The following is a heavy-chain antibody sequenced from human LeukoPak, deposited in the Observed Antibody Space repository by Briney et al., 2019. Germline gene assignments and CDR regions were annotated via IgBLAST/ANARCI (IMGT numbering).Heavy chain of an antibody. CDR1: GGTLSNYA. Sequence: EASVKVSCKASGGTLSNYAISWVRQAPGQGLEWMGGIIPIFGTANYARKFQGRVTITADESTSTAYMELSRLSSDDTAVYYCARGLSWWSTPTSSYYYRMDVWGQGTTVTVSS. CDR3: ARGLSWWSTPTSSYYYRMDV. V-gene: IGHV1-69*01. D-gene: IGHD2-15*01. CDR2: IIPIFGTA. J-gene: IGHJ6*02.